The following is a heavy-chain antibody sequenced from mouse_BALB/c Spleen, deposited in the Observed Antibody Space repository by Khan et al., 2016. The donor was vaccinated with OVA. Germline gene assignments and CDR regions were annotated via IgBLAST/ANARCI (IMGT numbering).Heavy chain of an antibody. Sequence: VQLQQSGPELVKPGASVKISCKASGYTFTDYNMDWVKQSPGKSLEWIGYIYPNNGGTGYTQKFKTKATLTVDNSSSTAYMELRHLTSEDSAVYYCARAGYGSGAYWGQATLVTVSA. CDR1: GYTFTDYN. CDR3: ARAGYGSGAY. V-gene: IGHV1S29*02. J-gene: IGHJ3*01. CDR2: IYPNNGGT. D-gene: IGHD1-2*01.